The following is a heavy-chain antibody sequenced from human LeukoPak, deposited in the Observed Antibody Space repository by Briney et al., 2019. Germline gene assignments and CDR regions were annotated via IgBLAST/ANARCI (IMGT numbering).Heavy chain of an antibody. CDR1: GYTFTSYD. CDR2: MNPNSGNT. D-gene: IGHD2-2*01. J-gene: IGHJ6*02. Sequence: ASVKVSCKASGYTFTSYDIKWVRQATGQGLEWMGWMNPNSGNTGYAQKFQGRVTMTRNTSISTAYMELSSLRSEDTAVYYCARNLGYCSSTSCPRGEYYYYGMDVWGQGTTVTVSS. CDR3: ARNLGYCSSTSCPRGEYYYYGMDV. V-gene: IGHV1-8*01.